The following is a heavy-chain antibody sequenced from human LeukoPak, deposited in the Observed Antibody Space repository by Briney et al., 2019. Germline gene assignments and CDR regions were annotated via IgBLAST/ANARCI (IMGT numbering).Heavy chain of an antibody. CDR2: IYYSGST. V-gene: IGHV4-59*08. D-gene: IGHD5-12*01. CDR1: GGSISSYY. Sequence: SETLSLTCTVSGGSISSYYWSWIRQPPGKGLEWIGYIYYSGSTNYNPSLKSRVTISVDTSKNQFSLKLSSVTAADTAVYYCARHGYSGYDYLFDYWGQGTLVTVSP. J-gene: IGHJ4*02. CDR3: ARHGYSGYDYLFDY.